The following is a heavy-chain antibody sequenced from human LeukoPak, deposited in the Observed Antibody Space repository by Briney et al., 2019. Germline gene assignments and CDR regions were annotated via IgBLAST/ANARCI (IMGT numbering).Heavy chain of an antibody. J-gene: IGHJ3*02. Sequence: PSETLSLTCTVSGGSISSYYWSWIRQPPGKGLEWIGYIYTSGSTNYSPSLKSRVTISVDTSKNQFSLKLSSVTAADTAVYYCARLSSWYFAFDIWGQGTMVTVSS. V-gene: IGHV4-4*09. CDR2: IYTSGST. D-gene: IGHD6-13*01. CDR1: GGSISSYY. CDR3: ARLSSWYFAFDI.